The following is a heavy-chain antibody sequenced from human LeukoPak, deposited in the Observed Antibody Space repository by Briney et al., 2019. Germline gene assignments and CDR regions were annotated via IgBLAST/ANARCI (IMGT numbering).Heavy chain of an antibody. Sequence: ASVKVSCKASGYTFTSYYMQWVRKAPGQGLEWMGIINPSGGSTSYAQKFQGRVTMTTDTSTSTVYMELSSLRSEDTAAYYCAREMVPQKGVGDFDYWGQGTLVTVSS. CDR3: AREMVPQKGVGDFDY. V-gene: IGHV1-46*01. J-gene: IGHJ4*02. CDR2: INPSGGST. D-gene: IGHD3-10*01. CDR1: GYTFTSYY.